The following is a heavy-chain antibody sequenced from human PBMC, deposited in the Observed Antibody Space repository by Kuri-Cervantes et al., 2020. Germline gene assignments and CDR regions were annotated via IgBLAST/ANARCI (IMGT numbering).Heavy chain of an antibody. CDR2: MAPGSGDT. CDR3: ARDFPLITMIVVVIDAFDI. Sequence: ASVKVSCKASGYTFDTSDINWVRQARGQGLEWMGWMAPGSGDTGYAQKFQGRISLTRNTQISTAYMELRSLRSDDTAVYYCARDFPLITMIVVVIDAFDIWGQGAMVTVSS. CDR1: GYTFDTSD. J-gene: IGHJ3*02. V-gene: IGHV1-8*02. D-gene: IGHD3-22*01.